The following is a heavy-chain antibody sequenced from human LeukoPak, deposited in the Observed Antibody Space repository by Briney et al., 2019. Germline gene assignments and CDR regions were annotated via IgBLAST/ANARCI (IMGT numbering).Heavy chain of an antibody. J-gene: IGHJ3*02. CDR3: ARDCSSTSCYNGIDAFDI. V-gene: IGHV1-69*13. D-gene: IGHD2-2*02. CDR1: GGTFSSYA. Sequence: SVKVSCKASGGTFSSYAISWVRQAPGQGLEWMGGIIPIFGTANYAQKFQGRVTITADESTSTAYMELSSLRSEDTAVYYCARDCSSTSCYNGIDAFDIWGQGTMVTVSS. CDR2: IIPIFGTA.